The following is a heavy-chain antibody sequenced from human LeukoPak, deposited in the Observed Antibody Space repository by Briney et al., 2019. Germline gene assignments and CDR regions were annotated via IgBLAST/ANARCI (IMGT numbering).Heavy chain of an antibody. CDR1: GFTFSSYT. CDR2: ISSSSSYI. Sequence: TGGSLRLSCVASGFTFSSYTMNWVRQAPGKGLEWVSSISSSSSYIYYADSVKGRFTISRDNAENSLYLQMNTLRAEDTAVYYCARAGRGLRYFDWLTYDYWGQGTLVTVSS. V-gene: IGHV3-21*01. CDR3: ARAGRGLRYFDWLTYDY. D-gene: IGHD3-9*01. J-gene: IGHJ4*02.